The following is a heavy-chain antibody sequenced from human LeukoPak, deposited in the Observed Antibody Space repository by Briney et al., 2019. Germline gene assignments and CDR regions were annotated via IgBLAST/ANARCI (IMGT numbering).Heavy chain of an antibody. D-gene: IGHD3-3*01. CDR2: IYLSGST. CDR3: ARSYDTNFDY. J-gene: IGHJ4*02. V-gene: IGHV4-31*03. CDR1: GGSISSGGYY. Sequence: SQTLSLTCTVPGGSISSGGYYWSWIRQHPGKGLEWIGYIYLSGSTSYNPSLKSRVTISVDRSKNQFSLKLSSVAAADTAVYYCARSYDTNFDYWGQGTLVSVSP.